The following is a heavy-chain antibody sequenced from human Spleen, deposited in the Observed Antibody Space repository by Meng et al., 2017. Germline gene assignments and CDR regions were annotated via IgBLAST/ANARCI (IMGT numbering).Heavy chain of an antibody. V-gene: IGHV3-21*01. J-gene: IGHJ5*02. CDR2: ISSSSGYI. D-gene: IGHD3/OR15-3a*01. Sequence: GGSLRLSCAASGFIFSSYDMKWFRQAPGKGLEWVSSISSSSGYISYADSVKGRFTVTRDNDKNSLGLQMNSLRAEDTGVYYCARDLSCFGRNCYYNWFDPWGRGTQVTVSS. CDR1: GFIFSSYD. CDR3: ARDLSCFGRNCYYNWFDP.